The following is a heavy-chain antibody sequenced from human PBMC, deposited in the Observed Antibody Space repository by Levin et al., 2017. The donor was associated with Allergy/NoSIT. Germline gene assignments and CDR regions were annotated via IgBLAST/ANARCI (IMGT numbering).Heavy chain of an antibody. J-gene: IGHJ6*02. D-gene: IGHD2-15*01. CDR1: GFTFSSYS. V-gene: IGHV3-21*01. Sequence: GGSLRLSCTASGFTFSSYSMNWVRQAPGKGLEWVASASRSSSSIHYADSMRGRFTISRDNAKNSLYLQMNSLRAEDTAVYYCARDSLDSGIVVVAVTVGDKFYGMDVWGQGTTVTVSS. CDR2: ASRSSSSI. CDR3: ARDSLDSGIVVVAVTVGDKFYGMDV.